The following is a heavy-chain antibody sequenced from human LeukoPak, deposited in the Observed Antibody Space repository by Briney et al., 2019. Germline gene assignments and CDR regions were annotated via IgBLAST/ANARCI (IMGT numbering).Heavy chain of an antibody. V-gene: IGHV3-66*01. CDR2: IYSGGST. Sequence: PGGSLRLSCAASGFTFSSYGMNWVRQAPGKGLEWVSVIYSGGSTYYADSVKGRFTISRDNSKNTLYLQMNSLRAEDTAVYYCARAAAGTVASGFDIWGQGTMVTVSS. CDR3: ARAAAGTVASGFDI. D-gene: IGHD6-13*01. CDR1: GFTFSSYG. J-gene: IGHJ3*02.